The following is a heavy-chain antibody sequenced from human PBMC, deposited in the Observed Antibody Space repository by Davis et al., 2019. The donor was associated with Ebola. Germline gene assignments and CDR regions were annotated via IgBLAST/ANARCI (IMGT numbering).Heavy chain of an antibody. V-gene: IGHV1-18*01. CDR2: INPHNGNT. CDR1: GYSFTTYG. J-gene: IGHJ4*02. Sequence: ASVKVSCKASGYSFTTYGMNWVRQAPGQGLEWMGWINPHNGNTNYAQNVQGRITMTTDTSTSTAYMEVGSLRSDDTAVYYCARAQFPTTSDHWGQGTLVIVSS. CDR3: ARAQFPTTSDH. D-gene: IGHD1-1*01.